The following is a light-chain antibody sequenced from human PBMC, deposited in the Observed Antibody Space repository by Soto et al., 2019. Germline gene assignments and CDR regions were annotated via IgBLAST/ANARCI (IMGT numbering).Light chain of an antibody. CDR3: QQTYNRPHT. CDR2: SIS. V-gene: IGKV1-39*01. J-gene: IGKJ4*01. CDR1: QTITSY. Sequence: DIQLTQSPSSLSASVGDRVSITCRTSQTITSYLNWYHHRPGQAPKLLIYSISNLQSGVPCRFSGGGTGTEFPLTISRLQSADFGSYSCQQTYNRPHTFGGGTMVQIK.